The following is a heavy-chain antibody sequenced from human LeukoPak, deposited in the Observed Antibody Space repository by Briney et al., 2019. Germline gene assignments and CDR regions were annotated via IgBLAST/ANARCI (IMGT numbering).Heavy chain of an antibody. J-gene: IGHJ4*02. D-gene: IGHD2-2*01. CDR3: ARAYCSSTSCYAPDY. CDR2: ISYDGTKK. Sequence: GGSLRLSCAASGFTFSSFAMHWVRQAPAKGLEWEAVISYDGTKKYYADSVKGRFTISRDNSNNTLSLQMNSLRAEDAAVYYCARAYCSSTSCYAPDYWGQGTLVTVSS. V-gene: IGHV3-30*04. CDR1: GFTFSSFA.